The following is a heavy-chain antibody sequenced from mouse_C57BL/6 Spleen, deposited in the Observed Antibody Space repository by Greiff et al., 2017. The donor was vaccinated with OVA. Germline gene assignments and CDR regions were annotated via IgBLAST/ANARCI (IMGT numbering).Heavy chain of an antibody. D-gene: IGHD1-1*01. J-gene: IGHJ4*01. CDR3: TRDTTGRYAMDY. Sequence: EVKVEESGGGLVQPGGSMKLSCAASGFTFRDAWMDWVRQSPEKGLEWVAEIRNKANNHATYYAESVKGRFTISRDDSKSSVSLQMNSLRAEDTGIYYCTRDTTGRYAMDYWGQGTSVTVSS. V-gene: IGHV6-6*01. CDR2: IRNKANNHAT. CDR1: GFTFRDAW.